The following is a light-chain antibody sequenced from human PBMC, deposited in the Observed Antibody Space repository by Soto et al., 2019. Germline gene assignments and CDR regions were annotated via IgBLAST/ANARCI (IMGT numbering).Light chain of an antibody. J-gene: IGLJ1*01. V-gene: IGLV2-11*01. CDR1: SGDVGSYIH. CDR2: DVD. CDR3: SSYEVNNISPHV. Sequence: QSVLTQPRSVSGSPGQSVSISCTGTSGDVGSYIHVSWYQQHPGRAPKLMIYDVDERPSGVPDRFSGSKSGNTASLTISGLQAEDEADNYTSSYEVNNISPHVFVT.